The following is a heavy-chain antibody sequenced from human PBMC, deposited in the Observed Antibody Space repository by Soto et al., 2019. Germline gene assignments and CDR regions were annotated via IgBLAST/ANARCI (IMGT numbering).Heavy chain of an antibody. Sequence: SETLSLTCTVSGGSISSGDYYWSWIRQPPGKGLEWIGYIYYSGSTYYNPSLKSRVTISVDTSKNQFSLKLSSVTAADTAVYYCARGLGRYYDFWSGSRFDPWGQGTLVTVSS. CDR1: GGSISSGDYY. J-gene: IGHJ5*02. D-gene: IGHD3-3*01. CDR2: IYYSGST. V-gene: IGHV4-30-4*02. CDR3: ARGLGRYYDFWSGSRFDP.